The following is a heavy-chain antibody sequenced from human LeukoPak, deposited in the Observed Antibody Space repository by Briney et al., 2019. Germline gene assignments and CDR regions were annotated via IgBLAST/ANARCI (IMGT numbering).Heavy chain of an antibody. D-gene: IGHD3-10*02. V-gene: IGHV3-48*03. CDR2: ISSSGSTI. CDR1: GFTFCSYK. J-gene: IGHJ6*04. Sequence: PGGSLRLSCAASGFTFCSYKMNWVRQAPGKGPEWVSYISSSGSTIYYADSVKGRFTISRDNAKNSLYLQMNSLRAEDTAVYYCAELGITMIGGVWGKGTTVTISS. CDR3: AELGITMIGGV.